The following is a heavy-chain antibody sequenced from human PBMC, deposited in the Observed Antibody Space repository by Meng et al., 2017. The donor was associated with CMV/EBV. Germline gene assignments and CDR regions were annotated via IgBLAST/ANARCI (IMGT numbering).Heavy chain of an antibody. CDR3: ATDLNCSSTSCSRYFDY. V-gene: IGHV3-21*01. CDR2: ISSSSSYI. CDR1: GFIFSNYS. J-gene: IGHJ4*02. D-gene: IGHD2-2*01. Sequence: GESLKISCAASGFIFSNYSMNWVRQAPGKGLEWVSSISSSSSYIYYADSVKGRFTISRDNAKNSLYLQMNSLRAEDTAVYYCATDLNCSSTSCSRYFDYWGQGTLVTVSS.